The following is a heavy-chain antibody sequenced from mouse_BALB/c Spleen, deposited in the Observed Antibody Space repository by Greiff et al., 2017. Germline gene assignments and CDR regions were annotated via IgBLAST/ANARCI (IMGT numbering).Heavy chain of an antibody. CDR3: ARNGYDLDY. CDR2: INPSTGYT. V-gene: IGHV1-7*01. Sequence: QVQLKQSGAELAKPGASVKMSCKASGYTFTSYWMHWVKQRPGQGLEWIGYINPSTGYTEYNQKFKDKATLTADKSSSTAYMQLSSLTSEDSAVYYCARNGYDLDYWGQGTTLTVSS. CDR1: GYTFTSYW. D-gene: IGHD2-2*01. J-gene: IGHJ2*01.